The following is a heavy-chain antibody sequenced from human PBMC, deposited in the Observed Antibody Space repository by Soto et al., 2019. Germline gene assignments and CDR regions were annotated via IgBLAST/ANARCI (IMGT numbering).Heavy chain of an antibody. Sequence: RIRKIKGKGLEWMGIIYPGDSDTRYSPSFQGQVTFSADKSIGTAYLQWSSLKASDTAIYHCARQSGDYANDAFDIWGQGTMVTVSS. D-gene: IGHD4-17*01. V-gene: IGHV5-51*01. CDR2: IYPGDSDT. J-gene: IGHJ3*02. CDR3: ARQSGDYANDAFDI.